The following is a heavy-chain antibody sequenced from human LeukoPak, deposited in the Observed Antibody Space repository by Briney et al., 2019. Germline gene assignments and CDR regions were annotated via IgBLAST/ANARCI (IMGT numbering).Heavy chain of an antibody. CDR1: GGSFSGYY. CDR3: ARAPRVPVAMSYYYYYYMDV. J-gene: IGHJ6*03. Sequence: PSETLSLTCAVYGGSFSGYYWSWIRQPPGKGLEWIGEINHSGSTNYNPSLKSRVTISVDTSKNQFSLKLSSVTAADTAVYYCARAPRVPVAMSYYYYYYMDVWGKGTTVTVSS. CDR2: INHSGST. D-gene: IGHD2-2*01. V-gene: IGHV4-34*01.